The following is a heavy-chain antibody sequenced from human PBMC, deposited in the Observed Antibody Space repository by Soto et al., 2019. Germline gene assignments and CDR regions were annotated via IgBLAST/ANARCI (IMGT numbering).Heavy chain of an antibody. CDR1: GGTFSSYA. CDR2: IIPIFGTA. CDR3: SRTSYIVYDINSFDP. D-gene: IGHD5-12*01. J-gene: IGHJ5*02. V-gene: IGHV1-69*13. Sequence: GASVQVSCKASGGTFSSYAISWVRQAPGQGLEWMGGIIPIFGTANYAQKFQGRVTITADESTSTADMALSSLRYEDTAVYYCSRTSYIVYDINSFDPWGQGPLVTVSS.